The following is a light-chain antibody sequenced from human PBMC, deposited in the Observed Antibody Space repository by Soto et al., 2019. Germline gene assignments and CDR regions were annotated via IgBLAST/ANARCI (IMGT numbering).Light chain of an antibody. J-gene: IGKJ4*01. CDR2: DAS. CDR3: QKYGSSPPVT. CDR1: QSVTNY. V-gene: IGKV3-11*01. Sequence: EIFLTQSPDTLSLSPGERATLTCRASQSVTNYIAWYQQRPGQAPRLLIYDASNRATGVPARFSGSGSGTDFTLTISRLEPEDFAVYYCQKYGSSPPVTFGGGTKVDIK.